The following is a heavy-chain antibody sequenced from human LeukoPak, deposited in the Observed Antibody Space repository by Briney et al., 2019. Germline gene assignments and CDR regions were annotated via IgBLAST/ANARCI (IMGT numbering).Heavy chain of an antibody. V-gene: IGHV3-66*01. CDR1: GFTFSGSA. D-gene: IGHD2-15*01. CDR2: IYSGGST. Sequence: GGSLKLSCAASGFTFSGSAIYWVRQAPGKGLEWVSVIYSGGSTYYADSVKGRFTISRDNSKNTLYLQMNSLRAEDTAVYYCARADHLRTPFDYWGQGTLVTVSS. CDR3: ARADHLRTPFDY. J-gene: IGHJ4*02.